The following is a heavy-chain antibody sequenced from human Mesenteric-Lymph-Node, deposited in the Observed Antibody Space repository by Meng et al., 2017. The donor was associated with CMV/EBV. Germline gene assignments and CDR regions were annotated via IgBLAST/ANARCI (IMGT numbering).Heavy chain of an antibody. D-gene: IGHD3-9*01. V-gene: IGHV4-34*01. CDR2: IHHGGTT. CDR3: ARVALRYFGS. CDR1: NGPFSGFY. Sequence: SETLSPTCAIYNGPFSGFYWNWTRQTPGKGLEWIGEIHHGGTTNYNPSLKSRVTISVDTSKKPFSLKVNAVTAADTAVYYCARVALRYFGSWGQGTLVTVSS. J-gene: IGHJ4*02.